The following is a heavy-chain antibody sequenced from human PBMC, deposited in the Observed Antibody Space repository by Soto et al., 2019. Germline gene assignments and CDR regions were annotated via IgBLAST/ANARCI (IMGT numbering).Heavy chain of an antibody. J-gene: IGHJ6*02. CDR1: GYTFTSYY. Sequence: ASVKVSCKASGYTFTSYYMHWVRQAPGQGLEWMGIINPSGGSTSYAQKFQGRVTMTRDTSTSTVYMELSSLRSEDTAVYYCARSKTARKWIQLWLKFYGMDVWGQGTTVTVSS. CDR3: ARSKTARKWIQLWLKFYGMDV. V-gene: IGHV1-46*01. CDR2: INPSGGST. D-gene: IGHD5-18*01.